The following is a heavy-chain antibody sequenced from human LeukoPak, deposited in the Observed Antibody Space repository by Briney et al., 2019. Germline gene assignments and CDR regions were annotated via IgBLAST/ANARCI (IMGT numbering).Heavy chain of an antibody. V-gene: IGHV1-2*02. Sequence: VASVKVSCKASGYTFTGYYVHWVRQAPGQGLEWMGWINPNSGGTTYAQKFQGRVTMTRDTSVSTAYMELSRLTSDDTAVYYCARIKGGAPEQLLPLDYWGQGTLVTVSS. D-gene: IGHD1-14*01. CDR3: ARIKGGAPEQLLPLDY. J-gene: IGHJ4*02. CDR2: INPNSGGT. CDR1: GYTFTGYY.